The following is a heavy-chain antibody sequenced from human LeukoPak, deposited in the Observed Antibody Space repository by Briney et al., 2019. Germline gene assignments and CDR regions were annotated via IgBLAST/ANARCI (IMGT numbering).Heavy chain of an antibody. D-gene: IGHD3-22*01. CDR2: ISAYNGNT. CDR3: ARDRIRYYYDSSGYYYAY. J-gene: IGHJ4*02. CDR1: GYTFTSYG. Sequence: ASVKVSCKASGYTFTSYGISWVRQAPGQGLEWMGWISAYNGNTNYAQKLQGRVTMTTDTSTSTAYMELRSLRSDDTAVYYCARDRIRYYYDSSGYYYAYWGQGTLVTVSS. V-gene: IGHV1-18*01.